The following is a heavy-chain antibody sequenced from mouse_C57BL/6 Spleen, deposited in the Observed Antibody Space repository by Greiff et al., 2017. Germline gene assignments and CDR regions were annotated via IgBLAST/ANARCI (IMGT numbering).Heavy chain of an antibody. CDR2: INPGSGGT. CDR3: AGRGDYDYHFDY. Sequence: QVQLQQSGAELVRPGTSVKVSCKASGYAFTNYLIEWVKQRPGQGLEWIGVINPGSGGTNYNEKFKGKATLTADKSSSTAYMQLSSLTSEDSAVYFCAGRGDYDYHFDYWGKGTTLTVSS. J-gene: IGHJ2*01. D-gene: IGHD2-4*01. V-gene: IGHV1-54*01. CDR1: GYAFTNYL.